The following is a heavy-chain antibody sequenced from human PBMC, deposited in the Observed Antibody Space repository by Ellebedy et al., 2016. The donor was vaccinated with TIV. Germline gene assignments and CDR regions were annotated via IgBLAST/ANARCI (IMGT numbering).Heavy chain of an antibody. J-gene: IGHJ3*02. CDR1: GGTFSSYA. V-gene: IGHV1-69*13. Sequence: SVKVSXKASGGTFSSYAISWVRQAPGQGLEWMGGIIPIFGTANYAQKFQGRVTITADESTSTAYMELSSLRSEDTAVYYCARGKLERRLIDAFDIWGQGTMVTVSS. CDR2: IIPIFGTA. D-gene: IGHD1-1*01. CDR3: ARGKLERRLIDAFDI.